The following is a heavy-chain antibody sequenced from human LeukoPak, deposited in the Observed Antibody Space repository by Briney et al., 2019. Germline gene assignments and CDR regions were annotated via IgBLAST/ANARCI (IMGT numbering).Heavy chain of an antibody. Sequence: GGSLRLSCAASGFTFSSNAMHWVRQASGKGLESVAFISYDGSITEYVDSVKGRFTISRDNSKNTLSLQMNSLRAEDTALYYCAKDLATRYSLDYWGQGTPVIVSS. CDR2: ISYDGSIT. CDR1: GFTFSSNA. J-gene: IGHJ4*02. V-gene: IGHV3-30*18. CDR3: AKDLATRYSLDY. D-gene: IGHD5-12*01.